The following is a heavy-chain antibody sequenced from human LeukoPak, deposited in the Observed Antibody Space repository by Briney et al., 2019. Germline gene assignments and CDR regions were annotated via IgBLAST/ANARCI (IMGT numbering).Heavy chain of an antibody. V-gene: IGHV1-3*01. J-gene: IGHJ4*02. CDR3: ARGGSGNLPYYFDY. Sequence: ASVKVSCKASGYTFTSYAIHWVRQAPGQRLEWMGWINAGNDNTKYSQKFQGRVTITGDTSASTAYMELSSLTSEDTAVFYCARGGSGNLPYYFDYWGQGTLVTVSS. CDR1: GYTFTSYA. CDR2: INAGNDNT. D-gene: IGHD1-1*01.